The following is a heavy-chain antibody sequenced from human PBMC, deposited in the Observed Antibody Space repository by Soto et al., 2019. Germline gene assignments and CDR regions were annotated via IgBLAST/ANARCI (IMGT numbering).Heavy chain of an antibody. Sequence: SETLSLTCAVSGYSITTGYYWGWVRRPPGKGLEWIRGVYRGGRTSVSPSLESRVTISVDTSKNQCSLRLSSVPAADTAVYYCARGVNYYDSSGFYPRDYWGQRILVTVSS. V-gene: IGHV4-38-2*01. D-gene: IGHD3-22*01. CDR3: ARGVNYYDSSGFYPRDY. J-gene: IGHJ4*02. CDR2: VYRGGRT. CDR1: GYSITTGYY.